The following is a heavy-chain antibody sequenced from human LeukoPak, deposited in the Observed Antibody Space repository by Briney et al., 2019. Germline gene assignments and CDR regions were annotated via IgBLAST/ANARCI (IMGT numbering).Heavy chain of an antibody. CDR3: AKSASDYDFWSAALYYFDY. D-gene: IGHD3-3*01. J-gene: IGHJ4*02. CDR2: IKQDGSEK. V-gene: IGHV3-7*03. Sequence: GGSLRLSCAVSGFSFDTYWMTWVRQAPGKGLEWVANIKQDGSEKYYVDSVKGRFTISRDNAKNSLYLQMNSLRAEDTAVYYCAKSASDYDFWSAALYYFDYWGQGTLVTVSS. CDR1: GFSFDTYW.